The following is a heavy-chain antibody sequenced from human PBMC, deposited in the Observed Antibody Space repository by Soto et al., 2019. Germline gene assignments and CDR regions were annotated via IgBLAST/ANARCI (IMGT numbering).Heavy chain of an antibody. CDR2: INAGNGNT. CDR3: GMGSGWYRALDY. J-gene: IGHJ4*02. V-gene: IGHV1-3*01. Sequence: APGQRPEWMGWINAGNGNTKYSQKFQGRVTITRDTSASTAYMELSSLRSEDTAVYYCGMGSGWYRALDYWGQGTLVTVSS. D-gene: IGHD6-19*01.